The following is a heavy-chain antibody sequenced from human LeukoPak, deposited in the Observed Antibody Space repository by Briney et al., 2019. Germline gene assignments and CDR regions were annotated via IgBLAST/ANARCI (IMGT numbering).Heavy chain of an antibody. Sequence: GGSLRLSCVASGFTFSDYWIHWVRQAPGKGLVWVSRISSDGDTTNYADSVKGRFAISRDNAKNTLYLQMNSLRVEDTAVYYCARDRGPRTGFMVREAYDYWGQGTLVTVSS. J-gene: IGHJ4*02. CDR2: ISSDGDTT. CDR3: ARDRGPRTGFMVREAYDY. V-gene: IGHV3-74*01. D-gene: IGHD3-10*01. CDR1: GFTFSDYW.